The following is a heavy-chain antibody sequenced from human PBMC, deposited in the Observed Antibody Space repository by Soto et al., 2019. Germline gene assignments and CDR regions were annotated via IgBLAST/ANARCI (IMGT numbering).Heavy chain of an antibody. CDR1: GFTFSIYA. Sequence: VGSLRLSCTASGFTFSIYAMSWVRQAPGKGLEWVSALNAGGDNTYYADSVKGRFTISRDNSMSALYLQMNSLRIEDTAVYYCAHPRGYGVFDAYDIWGQGTTVTVSS. CDR2: LNAGGDNT. V-gene: IGHV3-23*01. CDR3: AHPRGYGVFDAYDI. D-gene: IGHD4-17*01. J-gene: IGHJ3*02.